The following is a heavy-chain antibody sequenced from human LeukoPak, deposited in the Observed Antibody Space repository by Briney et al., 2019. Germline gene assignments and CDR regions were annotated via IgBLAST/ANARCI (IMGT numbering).Heavy chain of an antibody. CDR2: IIPIFGTA. J-gene: IGHJ3*02. V-gene: IGHV1-69*05. D-gene: IGHD3-22*01. CDR1: GGTFNSHV. Sequence: GASVKVSCKASGGTFNSHVISWVRQAPGQGLEWMGRIIPIFGTANYAQKFQGRVTITTDESTSTAYMELSSLRSEDTAVYYCASPYYYDSSGYPDAFDIWGQGTMVTVSS. CDR3: ASPYYYDSSGYPDAFDI.